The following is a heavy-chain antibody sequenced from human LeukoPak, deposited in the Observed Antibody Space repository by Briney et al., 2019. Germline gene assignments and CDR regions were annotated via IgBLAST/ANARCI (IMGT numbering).Heavy chain of an antibody. CDR3: ARHMGLGYTYFYPYFDY. V-gene: IGHV4-59*08. D-gene: IGHD1-1*01. Sequence: SVPLSLPCTVSGGSISSYYWSWIRQPPGKGLVWLGYIYYSGSTNYNPSLKSRVTISVDTSKNQFSLKLSSVTAADTAMYYCARHMGLGYTYFYPYFDYWGQGTLVTVSS. J-gene: IGHJ4*01. CDR1: GGSISSYY. CDR2: IYYSGST.